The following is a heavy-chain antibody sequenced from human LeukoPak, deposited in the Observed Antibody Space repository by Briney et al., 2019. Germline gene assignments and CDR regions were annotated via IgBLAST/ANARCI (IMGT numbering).Heavy chain of an antibody. V-gene: IGHV4-4*07. CDR3: ARDHGSYAWFDP. Sequence: KTSETLSLTCTVSGGSISSYYWSWTRQPAGRGLEWIGRIYTSGSTNYNPSLKSRVTMSVDTSKNQFSLKLSSVTAADTAVYYCARDHGSYAWFDPWGQGTLVTVSS. CDR2: IYTSGST. D-gene: IGHD1-26*01. CDR1: GGSISSYY. J-gene: IGHJ5*02.